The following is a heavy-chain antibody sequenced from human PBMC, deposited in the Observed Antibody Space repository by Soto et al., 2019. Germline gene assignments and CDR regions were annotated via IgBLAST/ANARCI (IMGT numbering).Heavy chain of an antibody. CDR3: ARADDSSGYYADGAFDI. D-gene: IGHD3-22*01. Sequence: QVQLVQSGAEVKKPGASVKVSCKASGYTFTSYGISWVRQAPGQGLEWMGWISAYNGNTNYAQKLQGRVTMTTDTSTSTAYMELRSLRYDDTAVYYCARADDSSGYYADGAFDIWGQGTMVTVSS. CDR2: ISAYNGNT. V-gene: IGHV1-18*01. J-gene: IGHJ3*02. CDR1: GYTFTSYG.